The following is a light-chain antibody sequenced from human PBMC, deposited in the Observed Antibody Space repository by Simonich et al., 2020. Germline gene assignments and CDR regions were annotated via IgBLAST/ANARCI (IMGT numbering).Light chain of an antibody. V-gene: IGKV4-1*01. Sequence: DIVMTQSPDSLAVSLGERATINCKSRQSVLYSSNNNNYLAWYQQKPGQPPKLLIYWASTRESGVPDRFSGSGSGTDFTLTISSLQAEDVAVYYCQQYYSTLYTFGQGTKLEIK. CDR3: QQYYSTLYT. CDR2: WAS. J-gene: IGKJ2*01. CDR1: QSVLYSSNNNNY.